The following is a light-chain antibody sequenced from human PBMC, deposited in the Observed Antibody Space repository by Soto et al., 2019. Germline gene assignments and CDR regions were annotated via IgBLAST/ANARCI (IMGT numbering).Light chain of an antibody. Sequence: EIVLTQSPATLSLSPGDRATLSCRASQSVSSYFAWYQQKPGQAPRLLIYDASNRATGIPARFSGSGSGTDFTLTISSLEPEDFAVYYCQQRGNWPLTFGQGTKVEI. J-gene: IGKJ1*01. CDR1: QSVSSY. CDR3: QQRGNWPLT. V-gene: IGKV3-11*01. CDR2: DAS.